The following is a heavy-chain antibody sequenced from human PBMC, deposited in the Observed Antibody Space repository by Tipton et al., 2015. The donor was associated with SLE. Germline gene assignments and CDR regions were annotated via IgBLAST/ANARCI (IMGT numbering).Heavy chain of an antibody. V-gene: IGHV3-53*01. D-gene: IGHD3-10*01. J-gene: IGHJ4*02. CDR1: GFSVSSNY. Sequence: GSLRLSCAASGFSVSSNYMSWVRQAPGKGLEWVSVIYSGGSTYYADSVKGRFTISRDNSKNTLYLQMNSLRAEDTAVYYCARVIPDYYGSGPLDYWGQGTLVTVSS. CDR2: IYSGGST. CDR3: ARVIPDYYGSGPLDY.